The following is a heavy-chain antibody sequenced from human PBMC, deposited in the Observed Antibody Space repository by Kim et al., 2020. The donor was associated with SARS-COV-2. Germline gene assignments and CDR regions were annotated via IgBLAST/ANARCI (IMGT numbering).Heavy chain of an antibody. D-gene: IGHD4-17*01. CDR2: ISYDGSNK. V-gene: IGHV3-30*04. Sequence: GSLRLSCAASGFTFSSYAMHWVRQAPGKGLEWVAVISYDGSNKYYADSVKGRFTISRDNSKNTLYLQMNSLRAEDTAVYYCARDGGGGYGDYIPPDYWGQGTLVTVSS. CDR3: ARDGGGGYGDYIPPDY. CDR1: GFTFSSYA. J-gene: IGHJ4*02.